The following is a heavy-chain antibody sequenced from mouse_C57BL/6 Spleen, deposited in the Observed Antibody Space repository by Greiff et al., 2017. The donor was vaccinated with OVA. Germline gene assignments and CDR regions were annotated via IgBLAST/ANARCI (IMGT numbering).Heavy chain of an antibody. CDR3: AREGDWYCEV. CDR2: IYPGSGST. J-gene: IGHJ1*03. Sequence: QVQLQQPGAELVKPGASVKLSCKASGYTFTSYWITWVKQRPGQGLEWIGDIYPGSGSTNYNEKFKSKATLTVDTSSSTAYMQLSSLTSEDSAVYYCAREGDWYCEVWGTEATVTVSS. V-gene: IGHV1-55*01. CDR1: GYTFTSYW.